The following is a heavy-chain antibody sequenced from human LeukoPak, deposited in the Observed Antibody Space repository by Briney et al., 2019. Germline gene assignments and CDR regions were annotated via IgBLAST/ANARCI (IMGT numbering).Heavy chain of an antibody. D-gene: IGHD2-15*01. V-gene: IGHV4-34*01. CDR3: ARGRGYCSGGSCYSAY. CDR2: INHSGST. J-gene: IGHJ4*02. Sequence: SETLSFTCAVYGGSFSGYYWSWIRQPPGKGLEWIGEINHSGSTNYNPSLKSRVTISVDTSKNQFSLKLSSVTAADTAVYYCARGRGYCSGGSCYSAYWGQGTLVTVSS. CDR1: GGSFSGYY.